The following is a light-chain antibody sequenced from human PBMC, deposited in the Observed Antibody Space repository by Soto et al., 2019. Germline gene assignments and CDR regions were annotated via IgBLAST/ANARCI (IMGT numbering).Light chain of an antibody. V-gene: IGLV1-40*01. CDR2: GNS. J-gene: IGLJ1*01. CDR1: SSNIGAGYD. CDR3: QSYDSSLSGYV. Sequence: QAVVTQPPSVSGAPGQRVTISCTGSSSNIGAGYDVHWYQQLPGTAPKLLIYGNSNRHSGVPDRFSGSKSGTSASLAITGLQAEDEADSYCQSYDSSLSGYVFGTGTKVTVL.